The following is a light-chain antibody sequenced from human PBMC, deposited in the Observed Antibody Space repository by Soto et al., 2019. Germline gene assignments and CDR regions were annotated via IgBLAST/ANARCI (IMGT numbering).Light chain of an antibody. CDR2: GNS. J-gene: IGLJ1*01. Sequence: QAVVTQPPSVSGAPGQRVTISCTGSSSNIGAGYDVHWYQQLPGTAPKLLIYGNSNRPSGVPDRFSGSKSGTSASLAITGLQAEDEADYYCQSYDSSLSGLYVFGTGTKVNVL. V-gene: IGLV1-40*01. CDR3: QSYDSSLSGLYV. CDR1: SSNIGAGYD.